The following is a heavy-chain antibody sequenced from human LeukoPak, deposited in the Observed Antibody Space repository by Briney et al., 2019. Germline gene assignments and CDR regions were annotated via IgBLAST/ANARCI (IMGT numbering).Heavy chain of an antibody. Sequence: PSETLSLTCAVYGGSFSGYFWEWIRQPPGKGLEWIGEINHSGTSNSNPSLKTRATISVDTSKNQFSLKLRSVTAADTAVYYCARALQENYVRGSFRPLRRYFDRWGRGTLVAVSS. V-gene: IGHV4-34*01. D-gene: IGHD3-16*02. CDR1: GGSFSGYF. CDR2: INHSGTS. J-gene: IGHJ2*01. CDR3: ARALQENYVRGSFRPLRRYFDR.